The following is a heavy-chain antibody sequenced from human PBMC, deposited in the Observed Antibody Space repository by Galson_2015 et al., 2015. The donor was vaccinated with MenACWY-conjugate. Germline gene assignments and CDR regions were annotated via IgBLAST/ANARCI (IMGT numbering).Heavy chain of an antibody. D-gene: IGHD3-3*01. CDR1: GFTFSTYW. V-gene: IGHV3-7*03. CDR3: ARDTKLAFYFWKV. CDR2: IKQDGRQK. Sequence: SLRLSCAASGFTFSTYWMSWVRQAPGKGLEWVASIKQDGRQKYYVDSVKGRFTISRDNAENSLYLQMNSLRAEDTAVYYCARDTKLAFYFWKVWGKGTPVTVSS. J-gene: IGHJ6*04.